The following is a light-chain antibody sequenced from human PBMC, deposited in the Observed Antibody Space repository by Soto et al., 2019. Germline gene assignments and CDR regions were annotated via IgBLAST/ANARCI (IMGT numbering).Light chain of an antibody. J-gene: IGKJ1*01. CDR2: GAS. V-gene: IGKV3-20*01. Sequence: TLSLSPGERATLSCRASQSIISNYLAWYQQKAGQAPRLLIYGASSRATGIPDRFSGSGSGTDFTLSISRLESEDFAVYYCQHNGSDTHSFGQGTKVDIK. CDR3: QHNGSDTHS. CDR1: QSIISNY.